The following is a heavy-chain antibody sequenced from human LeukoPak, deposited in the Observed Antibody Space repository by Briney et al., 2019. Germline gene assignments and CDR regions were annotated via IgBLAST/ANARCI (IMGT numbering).Heavy chain of an antibody. V-gene: IGHV3-48*04. J-gene: IGHJ4*02. D-gene: IGHD2-2*01. Sequence: PGGSLRLSCAASGFTFSSYSMNWVRQAPGKGLEWVSYLSSGSRTIYYADSVKGRFTISRDNAKNSLYLQMNSLRAEDTAVCFCARALGYCGSASCYYFDYWGQGTLVTVSS. CDR2: LSSGSRTI. CDR3: ARALGYCGSASCYYFDY. CDR1: GFTFSSYS.